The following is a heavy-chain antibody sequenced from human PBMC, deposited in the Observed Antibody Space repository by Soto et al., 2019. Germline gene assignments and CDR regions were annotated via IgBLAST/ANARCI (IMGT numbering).Heavy chain of an antibody. CDR2: ISYDGSNK. CDR1: GFTFSRYG. D-gene: IGHD6-25*01. J-gene: IGHJ6*02. V-gene: IGHV3-30*03. CDR3: WGIAARGREHNMDV. Sequence: HPGGSLRFSCAASGFTFSRYGMHWVSQAPGKGVEGVAGISYDGSNKYYVDSVKGRFTISRDNSKNTLYLRMNSLRAEDTAVYYSWGIAARGREHNMDVWGQGTTVTVSS.